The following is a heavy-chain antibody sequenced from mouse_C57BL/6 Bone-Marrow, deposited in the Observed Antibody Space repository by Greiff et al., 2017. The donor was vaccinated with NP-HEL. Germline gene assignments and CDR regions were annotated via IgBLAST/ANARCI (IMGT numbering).Heavy chain of an antibody. V-gene: IGHV5-9*01. Sequence: EVKLVESGGGLVKPGGSLKLSCAASGFTFSSYTMSWVRQTPEKRLEWVATISGGGGNTYYPDSVKGRFTFSRDNAKNTLYLQMSSLRSEDTALYYCARRYYGSSYWYFDVWGTGTTVTVSS. J-gene: IGHJ1*03. D-gene: IGHD1-1*01. CDR2: ISGGGGNT. CDR1: GFTFSSYT. CDR3: ARRYYGSSYWYFDV.